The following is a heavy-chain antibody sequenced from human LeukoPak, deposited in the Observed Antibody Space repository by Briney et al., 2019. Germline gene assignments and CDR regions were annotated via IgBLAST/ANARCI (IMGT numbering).Heavy chain of an antibody. Sequence: ASVKVSCKASGYTFTSYGISWVRQAPGQGLEWMGWISAYNGNTNYAQKLQGRVTTTTDTSTSTAYMELRSLRSDDTAVYYCARVHSSGYYFITPDAFDIWGQGTMVTVSS. J-gene: IGHJ3*02. CDR1: GYTFTSYG. V-gene: IGHV1-18*01. CDR2: ISAYNGNT. CDR3: ARVHSSGYYFITPDAFDI. D-gene: IGHD3-22*01.